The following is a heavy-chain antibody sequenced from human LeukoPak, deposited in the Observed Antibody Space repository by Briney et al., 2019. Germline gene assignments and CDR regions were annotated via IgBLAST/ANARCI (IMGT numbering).Heavy chain of an antibody. V-gene: IGHV4-59*01. CDR3: ATMTTVTMYSYYFDS. D-gene: IGHD4-11*01. CDR2: ISYSGST. J-gene: IGHJ4*02. CDR1: GGSISSYY. Sequence: SETLSLTCTVSGGSISSYYWSWIRQPPGKGLEWIGYISYSGSTNYNPSLKSRVTISLDTSKNQFSLSLRSVTAADTAVYSRATMTTVTMYSYYFDSWGQGTLVTVS.